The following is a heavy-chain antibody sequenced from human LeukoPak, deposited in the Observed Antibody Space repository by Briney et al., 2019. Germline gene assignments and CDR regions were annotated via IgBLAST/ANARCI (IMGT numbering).Heavy chain of an antibody. Sequence: GGSLRLSCAASGFTFSSYAMSWVRQAPGKGLEWVLAISGSGGSTYYADSVKGRFTISRDNSKNTLYLQTNSLRAEDTAVYYCAKVGHGDLGYWGQGTLVTVSS. J-gene: IGHJ4*02. CDR2: ISGSGGST. CDR3: AKVGHGDLGY. V-gene: IGHV3-23*01. D-gene: IGHD7-27*01. CDR1: GFTFSSYA.